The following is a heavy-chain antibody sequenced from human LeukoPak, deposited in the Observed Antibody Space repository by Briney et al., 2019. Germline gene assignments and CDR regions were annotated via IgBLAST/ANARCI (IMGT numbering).Heavy chain of an antibody. J-gene: IGHJ6*03. Sequence: PGGSLRPSCAASGFTFSSYGMHWVRQAPGKGLEWVAVISYDGSNKYYADSVKGRFTISRDNSKNTLYLQMNSLRAEDTAVYYCARDSYGGKPLYYYYMDVWGKGTTVTVSS. V-gene: IGHV3-30*03. CDR2: ISYDGSNK. CDR1: GFTFSSYG. CDR3: ARDSYGGKPLYYYYMDV. D-gene: IGHD4-23*01.